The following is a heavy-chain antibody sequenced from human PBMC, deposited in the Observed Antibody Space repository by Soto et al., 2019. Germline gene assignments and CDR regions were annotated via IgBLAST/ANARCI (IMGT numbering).Heavy chain of an antibody. CDR3: ARGRGLRLGELSLRRTNAFDI. J-gene: IGHJ3*02. CDR2: INHSGST. D-gene: IGHD3-16*02. CDR1: GGSFSGYY. Sequence: SETLSLTCAVYGGSFSGYYWSWIRQPPGKGLERIGEINHSGSTNYNPSLKSRVTISVDTSKNQFSLKLSSVTAADTAVYYCARGRGLRLGELSLRRTNAFDIWGQGTMVTVSS. V-gene: IGHV4-34*01.